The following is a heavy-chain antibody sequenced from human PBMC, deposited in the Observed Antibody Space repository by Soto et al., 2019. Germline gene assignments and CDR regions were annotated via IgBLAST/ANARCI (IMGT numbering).Heavy chain of an antibody. J-gene: IGHJ4*02. Sequence: VQLVQSGAEGKKPGASVKVSCKASGYTFINNNINWVRQATGQGLEWMGWMNPNTGNTAYVQKFQGRVTMTRDISTSTAYMELSSLRSDDTAVYYCAREDYYGSGSYYDWGQGTSVTVSS. D-gene: IGHD3-10*01. CDR3: AREDYYGSGSYYD. V-gene: IGHV1-8*01. CDR1: GYTFINNN. CDR2: MNPNTGNT.